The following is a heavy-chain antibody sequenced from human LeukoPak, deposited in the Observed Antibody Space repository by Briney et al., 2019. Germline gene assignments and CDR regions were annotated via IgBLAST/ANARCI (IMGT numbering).Heavy chain of an antibody. V-gene: IGHV5-51*01. CDR2: IYPDDSDT. J-gene: IGHJ4*02. CDR3: ARSLGWLVNSFDY. CDR1: GYIFSSYW. D-gene: IGHD3-22*01. Sequence: GESLKISCKGSGYIFSSYWIGWVRQMPGKGLEWMGIIYPDDSDTTYGPSFQGQVTISVDKSISTAYLQWSSLKASDTAMYYCARSLGWLVNSFDYWGQGTLVTVSS.